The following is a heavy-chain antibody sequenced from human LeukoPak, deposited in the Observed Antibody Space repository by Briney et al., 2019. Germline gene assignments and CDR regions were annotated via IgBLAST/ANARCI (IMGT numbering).Heavy chain of an antibody. D-gene: IGHD3-10*01. V-gene: IGHV3-48*01. J-gene: IGHJ6*02. CDR1: GFTFSSYS. CDR3: AKDQGLLLWFGEPTVKKTDYYYYGMDV. CDR2: ISSSSSTI. Sequence: GGSLRLSCAASGFTFSSYSMNWVRQAPGKGLEWVSYISSSSSTIYYADSVKGRFTISRDNAKNSLYLQMNSLRAEDTAVYYCAKDQGLLLWFGEPTVKKTDYYYYGMDVWGQGTTVTVSS.